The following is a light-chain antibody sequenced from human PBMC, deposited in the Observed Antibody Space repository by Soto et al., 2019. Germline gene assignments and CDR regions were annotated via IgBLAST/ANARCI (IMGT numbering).Light chain of an antibody. CDR1: ENIFKF. CDR2: AAS. V-gene: IGKV1-5*01. J-gene: IGKJ4*01. CDR3: HHYNTPSIT. Sequence: DIQLIQSPATLSASVGDRITITCRASENIFKFLAWYQQRSGRAPNLLIYAASDLESGVPSRFSGSGSGTEFTLTIDNLQHDDFSTYYCHHYNTPSITFGGGTKVDVK.